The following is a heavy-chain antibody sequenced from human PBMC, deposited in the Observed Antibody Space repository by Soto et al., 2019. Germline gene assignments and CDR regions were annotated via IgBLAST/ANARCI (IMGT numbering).Heavy chain of an antibody. D-gene: IGHD1-7*01. CDR1: GFTYSGYS. CDR2: ITAVGGTT. V-gene: IGHV3-23*01. J-gene: IGHJ3*02. Sequence: PGVSLRRSCAPAGFTYSGYSMSCVRQAPGKGLEWVSHITAVGGTTYYADSVKGRFTISRDTSRNTLYLKMNSLRAEDTALYYCAKCIQVNWNYDAFHIWGQGKMVTV. CDR3: AKCIQVNWNYDAFHI.